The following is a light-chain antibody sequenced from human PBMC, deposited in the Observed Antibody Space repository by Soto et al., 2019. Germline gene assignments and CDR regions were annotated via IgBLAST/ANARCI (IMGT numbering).Light chain of an antibody. CDR2: EVK. J-gene: IGLJ3*02. CDR3: SSYTSSSTGV. Sequence: QSALTQPASVSGSPGQSITISCTGTSSDIDGYNYVSWYQQHPGKAPKLMIYEVKNRPSGVSNRFSGSKSGNTASLTISGLQAEDEADYYCSSYTSSSTGVFGGGTELTVL. CDR1: SSDIDGYNY. V-gene: IGLV2-14*01.